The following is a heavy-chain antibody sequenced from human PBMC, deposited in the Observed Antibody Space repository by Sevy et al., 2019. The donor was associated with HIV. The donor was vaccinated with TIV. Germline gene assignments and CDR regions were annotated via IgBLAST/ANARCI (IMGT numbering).Heavy chain of an antibody. J-gene: IGHJ3*02. D-gene: IGHD3-16*01. CDR2: MKSKTDGGTT. CDR1: GFTFSIIY. CDR3: TTVGLSNLGSEAFHI. Sequence: GGSLRLSCAASGFTFSIIYMNWVRQSPGKGLEWVGRMKSKTDGGTTDYAAPVKDRFTMSRDDSKNTLYLQMNSLKADDTAVYYRTTVGLSNLGSEAFHIWGQGTMVTFSS. V-gene: IGHV3-15*01.